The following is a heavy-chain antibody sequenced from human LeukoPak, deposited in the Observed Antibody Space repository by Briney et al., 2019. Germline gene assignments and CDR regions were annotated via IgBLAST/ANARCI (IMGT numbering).Heavy chain of an antibody. Sequence: PSETLSLTCAVYGGSFSGYYWGWIRQPPGKGLEWIGSIYYSGSTYYNPSLKSRVTISVDTSKNQFSLKLSSVTAADTAVYYCARLPIVVVPAAIPPFYYYYYGMDVWGQGTTVTVSS. CDR3: ARLPIVVVPAAIPPFYYYYYGMDV. V-gene: IGHV4-39*01. J-gene: IGHJ6*02. CDR1: GGSFSGYY. CDR2: IYYSGST. D-gene: IGHD2-2*02.